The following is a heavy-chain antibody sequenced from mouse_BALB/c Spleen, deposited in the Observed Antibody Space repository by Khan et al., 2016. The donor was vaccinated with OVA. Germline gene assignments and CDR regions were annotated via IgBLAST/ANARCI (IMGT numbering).Heavy chain of an antibody. CDR2: INTYIGEP. J-gene: IGHJ3*01. V-gene: IGHV9-3-1*01. CDR1: GYTFTYYG. D-gene: IGHD2-1*01. CDR3: ARSNGNYGFAY. Sequence: QIQLVQSGPELKKPGESVKISCTVSGYTFTYYGMNWVKQALGKGVMWMVWINTYIGEPTYADDVMGRFVFFLESSASTAYLNINNLKKEDTATSFCARSNGNYGFAYWGQGTLVTVSA.